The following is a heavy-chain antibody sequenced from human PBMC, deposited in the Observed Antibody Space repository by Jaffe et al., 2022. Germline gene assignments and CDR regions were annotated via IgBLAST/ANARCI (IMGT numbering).Heavy chain of an antibody. J-gene: IGHJ6*03. CDR3: ARWKDYYGSGSYRAYYYYYYMDV. CDR1: GFTFSSYW. Sequence: EVQLVESGGGLVQPGGSLRLSCAASGFTFSSYWMSWVRQAPGKGLEWVANIKQDGSEKYYVDSVKGRFTISRDNAKNSLYLQMNSLRAEDTAVYYCARWKDYYGSGSYRAYYYYYYMDVWGKGTTVTVSS. V-gene: IGHV3-7*05. D-gene: IGHD3-10*01. CDR2: IKQDGSEK.